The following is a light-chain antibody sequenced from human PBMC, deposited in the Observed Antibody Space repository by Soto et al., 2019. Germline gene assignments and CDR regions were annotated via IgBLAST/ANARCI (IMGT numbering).Light chain of an antibody. Sequence: EIVITKSPAALSVSQGERATLSFRASQSISSDLAWYQQKPGQAPRLLIYGASTRATGIPARFSGSGSGTEITLTISSLQSEDFAVYYCQHYTIRPWTFGQGTNVDNK. CDR3: QHYTIRPWT. V-gene: IGKV3-15*01. J-gene: IGKJ1*01. CDR2: GAS. CDR1: QSISSD.